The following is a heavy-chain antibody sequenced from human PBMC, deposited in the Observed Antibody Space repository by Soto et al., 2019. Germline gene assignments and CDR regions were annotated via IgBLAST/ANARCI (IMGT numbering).Heavy chain of an antibody. V-gene: IGHV3-23*01. D-gene: IGHD5-12*01. CDR3: AKWPAEGGYPLV. Sequence: EVQLLESGGGLVQPGGSLRLSCAASGFTFSSYGMTWVRQAPGTGLEWVSSISGSVIITHYADSVKGRFIISRDNSKNTLYLHMNSLRAEDTAVYYCAKWPAEGGYPLVWGRGTLVAVSS. J-gene: IGHJ4*02. CDR1: GFTFSSYG. CDR2: ISGSVIIT.